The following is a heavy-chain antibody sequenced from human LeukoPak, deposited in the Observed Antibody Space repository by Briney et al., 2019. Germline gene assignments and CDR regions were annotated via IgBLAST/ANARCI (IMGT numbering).Heavy chain of an antibody. CDR1: GYTFNSYG. D-gene: IGHD2-21*02. V-gene: IGHV3-33*06. CDR2: KWNDGSHE. Sequence: GVSLRLSCDVSGYTFNSYGMHRVRQSTGKGLEWVAAKWNDGSHEYYADSEKGRFTISRDNFRNTVYLQMNSLRAEDTAVYYCAKDATEFGDSHFDCWGQGTLVTVSS. CDR3: AKDATEFGDSHFDC. J-gene: IGHJ4*02.